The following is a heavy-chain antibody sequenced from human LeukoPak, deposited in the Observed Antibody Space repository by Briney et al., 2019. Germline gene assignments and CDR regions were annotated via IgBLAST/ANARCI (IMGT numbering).Heavy chain of an antibody. V-gene: IGHV3-11*04. CDR3: ARDQYCSSTSCYKTHYYYYYIDV. J-gene: IGHJ6*03. Sequence: PGGSLRLSCAASGFTFSDYYMSWLRQAPGKGLEWVSYISSSGSTIYYADSVKGRLTISRDNAKNSLYLQMNSLRAEDTAVYYCARDQYCSSTSCYKTHYYYYYIDVWGKGTTVTVSS. D-gene: IGHD2-2*01. CDR1: GFTFSDYY. CDR2: ISSSGSTI.